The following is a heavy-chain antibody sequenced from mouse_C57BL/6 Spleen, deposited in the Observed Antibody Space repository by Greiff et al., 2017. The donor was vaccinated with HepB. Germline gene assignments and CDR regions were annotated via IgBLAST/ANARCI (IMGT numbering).Heavy chain of an antibody. V-gene: IGHV1-15*01. D-gene: IGHD1-1*01. Sequence: QVQLKESGAELVRPGASVTLSCKASGYTFTDYEMHWVKQTPVHGLEWIGAIDPETGGTAYNQKFKGKAILTADKSSSTAYMELRSLTSEDSAVYYCTRRDYYGSSPRYWYFDVWGTGTTVTVSS. CDR1: GYTFTDYE. CDR2: IDPETGGT. CDR3: TRRDYYGSSPRYWYFDV. J-gene: IGHJ1*03.